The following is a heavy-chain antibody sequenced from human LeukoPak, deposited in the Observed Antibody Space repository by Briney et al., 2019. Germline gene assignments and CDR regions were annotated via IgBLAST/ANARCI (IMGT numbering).Heavy chain of an antibody. CDR2: IFYSGST. D-gene: IGHD3-22*01. CDR3: ARALYYSSGYFFFDY. V-gene: IGHV4-31*03. CDR1: GGSISSRDHY. J-gene: IGHJ4*02. Sequence: PSQTLSLTCSVSGGSISSRDHYWSWIRQHPGKGLEWIGYIFYSGSTHYNLSLKSRVTISVDPSKNQFSLKLSSVTAADTAVYYCARALYYSSGYFFFDYWGQGILVTVSS.